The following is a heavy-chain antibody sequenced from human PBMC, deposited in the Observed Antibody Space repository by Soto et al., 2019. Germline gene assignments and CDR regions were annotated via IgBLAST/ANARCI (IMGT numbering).Heavy chain of an antibody. CDR1: GYTFTSYG. CDR3: AREYCSGGSCYPIDY. CDR2: ISAYNGNT. Sequence: ASVKVSCKASGYTFTSYGISWVRQAPGQGLEWMGWISAYNGNTNYAQKLQGRVTMTTDTSTSTAYMELRSLRSDDTAVYYCAREYCSGGSCYPIDYWGQGTLVTVSS. J-gene: IGHJ4*02. D-gene: IGHD2-15*01. V-gene: IGHV1-18*01.